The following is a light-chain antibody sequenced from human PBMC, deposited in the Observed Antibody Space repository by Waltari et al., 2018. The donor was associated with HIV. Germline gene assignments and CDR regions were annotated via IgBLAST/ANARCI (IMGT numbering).Light chain of an antibody. CDR1: QSISTY. CDR3: QQSYGAPYT. CDR2: AAS. Sequence: DIQMTQSPSSLSASIGDRVTISCRASQSISTYVNWYQQKPGKVPKLLIYAASSLQSGVPSIFSGSGSGTDFTLTISSLQPEDFATYYCQQSYGAPYTFGQGTKLEIK. V-gene: IGKV1-39*01. J-gene: IGKJ2*01.